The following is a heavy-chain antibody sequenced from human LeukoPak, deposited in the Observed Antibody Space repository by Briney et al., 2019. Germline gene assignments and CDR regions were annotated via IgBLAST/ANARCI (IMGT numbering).Heavy chain of an antibody. V-gene: IGHV3-64*01. CDR2: ISSNGGST. CDR1: GFTFSTYA. Sequence: GGSLRLSCAASGFTFSTYAMHWVRQAPGKGLEYVSAISSNGGSTYYANSVKGRFTTSRDNSKNTLYLQMGSLRAEDMAVYFCARDHGSGSYSDYWGQGTLVTVSS. J-gene: IGHJ4*02. D-gene: IGHD3-10*01. CDR3: ARDHGSGSYSDY.